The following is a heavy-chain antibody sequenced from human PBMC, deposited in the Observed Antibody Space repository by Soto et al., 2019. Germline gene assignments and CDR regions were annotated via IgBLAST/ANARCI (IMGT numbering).Heavy chain of an antibody. D-gene: IGHD6-19*01. CDR3: VRPGLTVPGTRYFDH. Sequence: EVQLLESGGAFVQPGGSLRLCCAASGFTFNSYAMSWVRQAPGKGLEWVSAIGSDGTAIQYADSVKGRFTISKDNSNDMLYLQMNSLRAEDTAVYYCVRPGLTVPGTRYFDHWGQGALVTVSS. J-gene: IGHJ4*02. CDR2: IGSDGTAI. CDR1: GFTFNSYA. V-gene: IGHV3-23*05.